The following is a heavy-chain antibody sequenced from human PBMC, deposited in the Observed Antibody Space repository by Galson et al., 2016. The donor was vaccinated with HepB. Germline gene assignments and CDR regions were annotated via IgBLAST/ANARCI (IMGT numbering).Heavy chain of an antibody. CDR1: GFTFSTSA. D-gene: IGHD3-3*01. CDR2: ISSTSHST. CDR3: AKGWSGPDS. J-gene: IGHJ4*02. Sequence: LSLSCAASGFTFSTSAMSWVRQAPGQGLEWVSAISSTSHSTYYADSVKGRFTISRDNAKNTLFLQMDSLKIDDTAVYYCAKGWSGPDSWGQGTLVTVSS. V-gene: IGHV3-23*01.